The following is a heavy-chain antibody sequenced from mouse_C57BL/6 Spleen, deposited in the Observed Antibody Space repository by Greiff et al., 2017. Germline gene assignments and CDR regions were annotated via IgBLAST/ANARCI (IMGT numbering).Heavy chain of an antibody. D-gene: IGHD1-1*01. Sequence: VQLQQSGAELVKPGASVKISCKASGYAFSSYWMNWVKQRPGKGLEWIGQIYPGDGDTNYNGKFKGKATLTADKSSSTAYMQLSSLTAEDSAVYFCARAITTVGPNYFDYWGQGTTLTVSS. J-gene: IGHJ2*01. CDR3: ARAITTVGPNYFDY. CDR2: IYPGDGDT. CDR1: GYAFSSYW. V-gene: IGHV1-80*01.